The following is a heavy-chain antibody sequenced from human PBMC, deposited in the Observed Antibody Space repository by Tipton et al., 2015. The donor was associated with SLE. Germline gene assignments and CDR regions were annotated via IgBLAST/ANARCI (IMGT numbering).Heavy chain of an antibody. CDR1: GFTFSSYG. J-gene: IGHJ3*01. Sequence: SLRLSCAASGFTFSSYGTHWVRQAPGKGLEWVAVISYDGSKKYYADSVKGRFTISRDNSKNTLYLQMNSLRAEGTAVYYCAKGRDGDGYWGQGTMVTVSS. V-gene: IGHV3-30*18. CDR2: ISYDGSKK. CDR3: AKGRDGDGY. D-gene: IGHD5-24*01.